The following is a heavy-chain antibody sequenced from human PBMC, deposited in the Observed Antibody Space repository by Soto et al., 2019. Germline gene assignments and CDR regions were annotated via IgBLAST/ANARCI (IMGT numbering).Heavy chain of an antibody. D-gene: IGHD3-9*01. CDR3: ERGSTAYYGIPGFYI. CDR1: GFTFSIYA. J-gene: IGHJ3*02. V-gene: IGHV3-64*01. Sequence: GGSLRLSCAASGFTFSIYAMHWVRQAPGKGLEYVSAISSNGGSTYYANSVKGRFTISRDNSKNTLYLQMGSLRAEDMAVYYCERGSTAYYGIPGFYIWGQGTMVTVS. CDR2: ISSNGGST.